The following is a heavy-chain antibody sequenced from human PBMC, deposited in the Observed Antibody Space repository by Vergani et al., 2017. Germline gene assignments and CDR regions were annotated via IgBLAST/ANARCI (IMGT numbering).Heavy chain of an antibody. CDR3: ATIKGLYSNPRKGYGMDV. J-gene: IGHJ6*02. CDR2: FDPEDGET. D-gene: IGHD4-11*01. Sequence: QVQLVQSGAEVKKPGASVKVSCKVSGYTLTELSMHWVRQAPGKGLEWMGGFDPEDGETIYAQKFQGRVTMTEDTSTDTAYMELSSLRSEDTAVYYCATIKGLYSNPRKGYGMDVWGQGTTVTVSS. V-gene: IGHV1-24*01. CDR1: GYTLTELS.